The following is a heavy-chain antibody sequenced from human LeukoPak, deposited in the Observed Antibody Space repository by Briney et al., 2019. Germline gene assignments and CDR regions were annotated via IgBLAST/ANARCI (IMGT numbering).Heavy chain of an antibody. CDR1: GFTFSSYS. CDR3: ARGGPSSGNDAFDI. D-gene: IGHD3-22*01. CDR2: ISSSSSYI. V-gene: IGHV3-21*01. J-gene: IGHJ3*02. Sequence: PGGSLRLSCAASGFTFSSYSMNWVRPAPGKGLEWVSSISSSSSYIYYADSVKGRFTISRDNAKNSLYLQMNSRRAEDTAVYYCARGGPSSGNDAFDIWGQGTMVTVSS.